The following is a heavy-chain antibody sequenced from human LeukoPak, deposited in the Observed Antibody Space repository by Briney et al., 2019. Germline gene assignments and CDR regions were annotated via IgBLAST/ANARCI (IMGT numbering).Heavy chain of an antibody. Sequence: SETLPLTCTVSGGSISSYYWSWIRQPAGKGLEWIGRIYTSGSTNYNPSLKSRVTMSVDTSKNQFSLKLSSVTAADTAVYYCARDSTVVPAGIIELNYYYGMDVWGQGTTVTVSS. V-gene: IGHV4-4*07. J-gene: IGHJ6*02. CDR2: IYTSGST. CDR3: ARDSTVVPAGIIELNYYYGMDV. D-gene: IGHD2-2*01. CDR1: GGSISSYY.